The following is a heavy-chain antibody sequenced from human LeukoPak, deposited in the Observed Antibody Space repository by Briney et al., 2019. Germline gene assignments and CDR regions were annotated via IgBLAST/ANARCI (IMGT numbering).Heavy chain of an antibody. D-gene: IGHD3-22*01. J-gene: IGHJ4*02. V-gene: IGHV1-18*01. CDR2: ISAYNGNT. CDR3: ARDHRTDSPNDY. Sequence: ASVKVSCKASGYTFTSYGISWVRQAPGQGLEWMGWISAYNGNTNYAQKLQGRVTMTTDTSTSTAYMELSSLRSDDTAVYYCARDHRTDSPNDYWGQGTLVTVSS. CDR1: GYTFTSYG.